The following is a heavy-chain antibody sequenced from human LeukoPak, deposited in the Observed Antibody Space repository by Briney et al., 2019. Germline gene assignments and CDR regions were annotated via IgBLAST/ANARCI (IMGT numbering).Heavy chain of an antibody. Sequence: SVKVSCKASGGTFSSYAISWVRQAPGQGLEWMGGIIPIFGTANYAQKFQGRVTITADKSTSTAYMELSSLRSEDTAVYYCAREESIGSYQFLNEYWGQGTLVTVSS. CDR3: AREESIGSYQFLNEY. J-gene: IGHJ4*02. CDR1: GGTFSSYA. V-gene: IGHV1-69*06. CDR2: IIPIFGTA. D-gene: IGHD1-26*01.